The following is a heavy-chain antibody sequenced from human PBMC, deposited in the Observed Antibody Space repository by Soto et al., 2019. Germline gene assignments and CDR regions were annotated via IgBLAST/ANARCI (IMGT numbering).Heavy chain of an antibody. Sequence: QVQLVESGGGVVQPGRSLRLSCAASGFTFSNYAMNWVRQAPGKGLEWVALISYDGSNKYYADSVKGRFTISRDSSKNTLYLQMNSLRAAHTAVYYCGRCTSTSCHLGSDYWRQGTLVTVSS. D-gene: IGHD2-2*01. CDR2: ISYDGSNK. CDR3: GRCTSTSCHLGSDY. V-gene: IGHV3-30-3*01. J-gene: IGHJ4*02. CDR1: GFTFSNYA.